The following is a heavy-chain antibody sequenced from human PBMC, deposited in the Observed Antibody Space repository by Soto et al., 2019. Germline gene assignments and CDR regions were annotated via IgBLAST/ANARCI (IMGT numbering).Heavy chain of an antibody. J-gene: IGHJ4*02. V-gene: IGHV3-23*01. CDR3: AKDLDYDFWSGYVFDY. CDR1: GFTFSSYA. D-gene: IGHD3-3*01. Sequence: PGGSLRLSCAASGFTFSSYAMSWVRRAPGKGLEWVSAISGSGGSTYYADSVKGRFTISRDNSKNTLYLQMNSLRAEDTAVYYCAKDLDYDFWSGYVFDYWGQGTLVTVSS. CDR2: ISGSGGST.